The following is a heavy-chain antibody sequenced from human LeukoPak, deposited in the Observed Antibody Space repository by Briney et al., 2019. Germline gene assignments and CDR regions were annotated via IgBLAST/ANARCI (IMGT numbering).Heavy chain of an antibody. CDR1: GYTFTGYY. J-gene: IGHJ3*02. CDR3: ARAHDYGMKHAFDI. CDR2: INPSGGGST. D-gene: IGHD4-17*01. V-gene: IGHV1-46*01. Sequence: GASVKVSCKASGYTFTGYYMHWVRQAPGQGLEWMGIINPSGGGSTSYAQKFQGRVTMTRDMSTSTVYMELSSLRSEDTAVYYCARAHDYGMKHAFDIWGQGTMVTVSS.